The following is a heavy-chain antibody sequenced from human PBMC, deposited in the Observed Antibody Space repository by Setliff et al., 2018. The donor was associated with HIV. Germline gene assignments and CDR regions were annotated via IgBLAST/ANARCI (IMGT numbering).Heavy chain of an antibody. J-gene: IGHJ6*04. CDR3: ASGKGVRGVIITGGLDV. V-gene: IGHV1-2*06. Sequence: ASVKVSCKASGYSFTGYYMHWVRQAPGQGLEWMGRINPNSGGTNYAQKFQGRVTMTRDTSISTAYMELSSLTSADTAVYYCASGKGVRGVIITGGLDVWGKGTTVTVSS. D-gene: IGHD3-10*01. CDR2: INPNSGGT. CDR1: GYSFTGYY.